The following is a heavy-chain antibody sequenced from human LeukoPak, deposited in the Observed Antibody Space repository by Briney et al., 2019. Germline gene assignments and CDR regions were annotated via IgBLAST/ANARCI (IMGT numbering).Heavy chain of an antibody. D-gene: IGHD4-17*01. J-gene: IGHJ6*03. Sequence: GGSLRLSCAASRFTVSNYAMSWVRRAPGKGLEWVSAISASGGRTEYTDSGKGRFTISRDSPKNTLHLQMNSLRVEDTAVYYCAKGTYSDHPHYMDVWGKGTTVTVSS. CDR3: AKGTYSDHPHYMDV. CDR2: ISASGGRT. V-gene: IGHV3-23*01. CDR1: RFTVSNYA.